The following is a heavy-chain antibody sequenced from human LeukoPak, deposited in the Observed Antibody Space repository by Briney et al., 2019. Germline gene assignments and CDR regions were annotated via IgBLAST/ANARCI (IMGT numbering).Heavy chain of an antibody. Sequence: GGSLRLSCAASGFTFSSYAMTWVRRAPGKGLEWVSVISGSGGSTYYADSVKGRFTISRDNSKNKLYLQMNSLRAEDTAVYYCAKDRDYGNYYYAMDVWGQGTTVTVSS. V-gene: IGHV3-23*01. D-gene: IGHD4-17*01. J-gene: IGHJ6*02. CDR3: AKDRDYGNYYYAMDV. CDR1: GFTFSSYA. CDR2: ISGSGGST.